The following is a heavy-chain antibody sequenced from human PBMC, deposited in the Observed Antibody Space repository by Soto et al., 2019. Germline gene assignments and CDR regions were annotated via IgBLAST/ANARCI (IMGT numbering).Heavy chain of an antibody. Sequence: QVQLVQSGAEVKKPGASVKVSCKASGYTFTSYGISWVRQAPGQGLEWMGWIRAYNVNTNYAQKLQVRVTITTATSSTTAYMELRSLRSDDTSVYFCAIDLPTMDVWGQGTTVTVSS. V-gene: IGHV1-18*01. J-gene: IGHJ6*02. CDR1: GYTFTSYG. CDR2: IRAYNVNT. CDR3: AIDLPTMDV.